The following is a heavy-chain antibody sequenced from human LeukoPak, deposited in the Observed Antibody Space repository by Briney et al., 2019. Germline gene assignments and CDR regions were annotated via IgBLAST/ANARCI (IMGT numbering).Heavy chain of an antibody. CDR2: IYYSGST. Sequence: PSETLSLTCTVSGGSISSSSYYWGWIRQPPGKGLEWIGSIYYSGSTYYNPSLKSRVTISVDTSKNQFSLKLSSVTAADTAVYYCASSGDYGRFYWYFDLWGRGTLVTVSS. V-gene: IGHV4-39*07. CDR1: GGSISSSSYY. CDR3: ASSGDYGRFYWYFDL. D-gene: IGHD4-17*01. J-gene: IGHJ2*01.